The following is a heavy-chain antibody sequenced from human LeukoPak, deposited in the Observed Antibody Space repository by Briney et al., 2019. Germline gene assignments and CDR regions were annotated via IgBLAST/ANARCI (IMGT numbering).Heavy chain of an antibody. Sequence: GGSLRLSCAASGFTFSSYWMSWVRQAPGKGLEWVAKIKQDGSEKYYVDSVKGRFTISRDNAKNSLYLQMNSLRAEDTAVYNCARQGSLWFGESREDYWGQGTLVTVSS. CDR1: GFTFSSYW. D-gene: IGHD3-10*01. J-gene: IGHJ4*02. CDR3: ARQGSLWFGESREDY. V-gene: IGHV3-7*01. CDR2: IKQDGSEK.